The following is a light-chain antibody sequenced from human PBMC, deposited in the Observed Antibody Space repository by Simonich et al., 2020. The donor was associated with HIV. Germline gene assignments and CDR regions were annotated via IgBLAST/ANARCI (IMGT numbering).Light chain of an antibody. Sequence: QSALTQPASVSGSPGQSITITCTGTRIDVGGYNYVSWDQQHPGKAPKLMIYDVSNRPSGVSNRFAGSKSGNTASLTISGLQAEDEADYYCSSYTTSNTWVFGGGTKLTVL. CDR1: RIDVGGYNY. J-gene: IGLJ3*02. CDR3: SSYTTSNTWV. V-gene: IGLV2-14*03. CDR2: DVS.